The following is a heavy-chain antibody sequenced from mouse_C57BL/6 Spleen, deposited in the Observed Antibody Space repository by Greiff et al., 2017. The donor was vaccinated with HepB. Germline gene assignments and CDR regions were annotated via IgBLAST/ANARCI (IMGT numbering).Heavy chain of an antibody. D-gene: IGHD2-5*01. CDR1: GYTFTSYW. J-gene: IGHJ1*03. CDR3: ARSRAYYSNWYCDG. V-gene: IGHV1-50*01. CDR2: IDPSDSYT. Sequence: QVQLQQPGAELVKPGASVKLSCKASGYTFTSYWMQWVKQRPGQGLEWIGEIDPSDSYTNYNQKFKGKATLTVDTSSSTAYMQLSSLTSEDSAVYYCARSRAYYSNWYCDGWGTGTTVTVSS.